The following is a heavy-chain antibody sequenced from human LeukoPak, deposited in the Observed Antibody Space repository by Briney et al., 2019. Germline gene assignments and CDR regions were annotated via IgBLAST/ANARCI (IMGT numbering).Heavy chain of an antibody. J-gene: IGHJ6*03. D-gene: IGHD7-27*01. CDR3: AASGLGGYFYMDV. CDR2: TSYDGSKK. V-gene: IGHV3-30*03. Sequence: LTLTCTASGGSFGGYGLHWVRQAPGKGLEWVALTSYDGSKKLYADFVKGRFTISRDNSKNTIYLQMNSLRAEDTAVYYCAASGLGGYFYMDVWGKGTTVTVSS. CDR1: GGSFGGYG.